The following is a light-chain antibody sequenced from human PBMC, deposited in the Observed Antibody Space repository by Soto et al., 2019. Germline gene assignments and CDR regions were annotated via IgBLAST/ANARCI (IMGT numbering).Light chain of an antibody. V-gene: IGLV2-8*01. CDR1: SSDVGGYNY. Sequence: QSVLTQPPSASGSPGQSVAISCTGTSSDVGGYNYVSWYQQHPGKAPQVMIYEVSKRPSGVPDRFSGSKSGNTASLTVSGLQAEDEADYDCSSYAGSDSYVFGTGTKVTVL. J-gene: IGLJ1*01. CDR2: EVS. CDR3: SSYAGSDSYV.